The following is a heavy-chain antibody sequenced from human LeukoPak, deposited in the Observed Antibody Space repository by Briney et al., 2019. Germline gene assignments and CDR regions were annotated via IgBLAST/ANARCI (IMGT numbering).Heavy chain of an antibody. V-gene: IGHV3-53*01. CDR3: ARDSAPPTYYFDY. Sequence: GGSLRLSCAASGFTVSSNYMSWVRQAPGKGLEWVSIIYSGGRTYYADSVKGRFTISRDNSKDTLFLQMNSLRAEDTAVYYCARDSAPPTYYFDYWGQGTLVTVSS. J-gene: IGHJ4*02. CDR2: IYSGGRT. CDR1: GFTVSSNY.